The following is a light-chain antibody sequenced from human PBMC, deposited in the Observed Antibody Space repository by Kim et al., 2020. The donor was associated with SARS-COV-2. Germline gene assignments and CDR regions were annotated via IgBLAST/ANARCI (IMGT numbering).Light chain of an antibody. Sequence: QSALTQPASVSGSPGQSITISCTGTSSDVGGYNFVSWYQQHPGKAPKLMICDVSRRPSGVSNRFSGSKSDNTASLTISGLQAEDEADYYCSSYTSSSSFLVFGTGTKVTVL. CDR3: SSYTSSSSFLV. CDR1: SSDVGGYNF. V-gene: IGLV2-14*03. J-gene: IGLJ1*01. CDR2: DVS.